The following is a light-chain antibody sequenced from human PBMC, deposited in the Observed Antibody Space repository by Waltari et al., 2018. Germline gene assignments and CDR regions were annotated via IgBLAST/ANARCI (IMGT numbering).Light chain of an antibody. CDR3: MQAVQTPHT. J-gene: IGKJ2*01. Sequence: DIVMTQSPLYLTVTPGEPASISGRSSQRLLPRNAYKSLDWYVPKPGQSPHLLIYLASSRASGVPDRFSGSGSGTDFTLEISRVEAEDVGIYYCMQAVQTPHTFGQGTKLEIK. CDR2: LAS. CDR1: QRLLPRNAYKS. V-gene: IGKV2-28*01.